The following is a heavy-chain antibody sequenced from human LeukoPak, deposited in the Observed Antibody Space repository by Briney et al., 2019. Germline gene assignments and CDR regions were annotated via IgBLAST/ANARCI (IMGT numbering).Heavy chain of an antibody. J-gene: IGHJ6*02. CDR1: GGTFSSYA. CDR2: IIPIFGTA. Sequence: ASVKVSCKASGGTFSSYAISWVRQAPGQGLEWMGGIIPIFGTANYAQRFQGRVTITADESTSTAYMELSSLRSEDTAVYYCARAGLDQTKYYYYYGMDVWGQGTTVTVSS. CDR3: ARAGLDQTKYYYYYGMDV. V-gene: IGHV1-69*13. D-gene: IGHD1-14*01.